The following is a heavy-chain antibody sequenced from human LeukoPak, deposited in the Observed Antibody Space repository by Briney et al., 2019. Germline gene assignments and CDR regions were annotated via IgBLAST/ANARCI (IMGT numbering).Heavy chain of an antibody. J-gene: IGHJ5*02. V-gene: IGHV1-46*01. CDR3: ARIPDIVVVPAAMGDNWFDP. CDR1: GYTFTSYY. Sequence: ASVKVSCKASGYTFTSYYMHWVRQAPGQGLEWMGIINPSGGSTSYAQKFQGRVTMTRDTSISTAYMELSRLRSDDTAVYYCARIPDIVVVPAAMGDNWFDPWGQGTLVTVSS. CDR2: INPSGGST. D-gene: IGHD2-2*01.